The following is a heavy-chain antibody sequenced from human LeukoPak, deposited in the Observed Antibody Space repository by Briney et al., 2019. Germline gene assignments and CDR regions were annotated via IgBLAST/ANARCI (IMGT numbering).Heavy chain of an antibody. V-gene: IGHV1-18*01. Sequence: VALVKVSCKASGYTFTSYGISWVRQAPGQGLEWMGWISAYNGNTNYAQKLQGRVTMTTDTSTSTAYMELRSLRSDDTAVYYCARDLGSSATSTNWFDPWGQGTLVTVSS. CDR2: ISAYNGNT. D-gene: IGHD6-6*01. CDR3: ARDLGSSATSTNWFDP. CDR1: GYTFTSYG. J-gene: IGHJ5*02.